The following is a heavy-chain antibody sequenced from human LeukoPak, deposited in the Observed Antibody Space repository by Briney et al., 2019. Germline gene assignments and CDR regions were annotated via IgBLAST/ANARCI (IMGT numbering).Heavy chain of an antibody. V-gene: IGHV5-51*01. CDR3: ARPGYSYGTELDY. CDR2: IYPGDSDT. J-gene: IGHJ4*02. Sequence: GESLKISCKGSGYTFSNYWIGWVRQMPGKGLEWMGIIYPGDSDTRYSPSFHGQVTISADKSITTAYLQWGSLKASDTAMYYCARPGYSYGTELDYWGQGTLVTVSS. D-gene: IGHD5-18*01. CDR1: GYTFSNYW.